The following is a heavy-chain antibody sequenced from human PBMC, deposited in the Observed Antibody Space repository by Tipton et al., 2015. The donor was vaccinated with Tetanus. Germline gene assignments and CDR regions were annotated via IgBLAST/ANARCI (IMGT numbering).Heavy chain of an antibody. D-gene: IGHD1-26*01. CDR2: IYSSGGT. Sequence: TLSLTCTVSGGSLSTFYWNWIRQPAGKGLEWIGRIYSSGGTNYNPSLKSRVTMSIDTSKNQFSLGLTSVPAADTAVYYCARDFRERSGTYFSYYYTMDVWGQGTTVTVSS. CDR3: ARDFRERSGTYFSYYYTMDV. CDR1: GGSLSTFY. V-gene: IGHV4-4*07. J-gene: IGHJ6*02.